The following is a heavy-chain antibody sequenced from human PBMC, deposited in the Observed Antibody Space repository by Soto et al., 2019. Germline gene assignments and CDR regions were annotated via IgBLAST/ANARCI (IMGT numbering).Heavy chain of an antibody. Sequence: SETLSLTCTVSGGSISSYYWSWIRQPPGKGLEWIGYIYYSGSTNYNPSLKSRVTISVDTSKNQFSLKLSSVTAADTAVYYCARDLQWRDYGGNSKPSGMDVWGQGTTVTV. CDR2: IYYSGST. D-gene: IGHD4-17*01. CDR3: ARDLQWRDYGGNSKPSGMDV. J-gene: IGHJ6*02. CDR1: GGSISSYY. V-gene: IGHV4-59*01.